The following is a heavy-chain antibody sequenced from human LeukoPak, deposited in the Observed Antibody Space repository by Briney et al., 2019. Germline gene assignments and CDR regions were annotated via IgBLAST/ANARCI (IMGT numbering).Heavy chain of an antibody. CDR2: IYTSGST. CDR3: ARERGYNRRYYMDV. CDR1: GGSISSGSYY. V-gene: IGHV4-61*02. Sequence: PSQTLSLTCTVSGGSISSGSYYWSWIRQPAGKGLEWIGRIYTSGSTNYNPSLKSRVTISVDTSKNQFSLKLSSVTAADTAVYYCARERGYNRRYYMDVWGKGTTVTISS. J-gene: IGHJ6*03. D-gene: IGHD1-14*01.